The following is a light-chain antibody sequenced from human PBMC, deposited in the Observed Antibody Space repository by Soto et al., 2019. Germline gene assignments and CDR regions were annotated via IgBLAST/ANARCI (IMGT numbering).Light chain of an antibody. CDR3: QQGYSTPYT. V-gene: IGKV1-39*01. CDR1: QSISSY. J-gene: IGKJ2*01. CDR2: AAS. Sequence: DIQMTQSPSSLSASVGDRVTITCRASQSISSYLNWYQQKPGKAPKLLIYAASSLQSGVPSRFSGSGSGTDFTLTIISLQPXXFATYYCQQGYSTPYTFGQGTKVDIK.